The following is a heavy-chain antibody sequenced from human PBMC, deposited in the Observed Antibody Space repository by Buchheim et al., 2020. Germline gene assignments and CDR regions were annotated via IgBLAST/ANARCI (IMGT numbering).Heavy chain of an antibody. D-gene: IGHD2-15*01. CDR1: GGSISSGGYY. CDR2: IYYSGST. V-gene: IGHV4-31*03. CDR3: ARADIVVVVAAPRPLGFDP. J-gene: IGHJ5*02. Sequence: QVQLQESGPGLVKPSQTLSLTCTVSGGSISSGGYYWSWIRQHPGKGLEWIGYIYYSGSTYYNPSLKGRVTISVDTSQNQFYLKRGSVAAAYTAVYYCARADIVVVVAAPRPLGFDPWGQGTL.